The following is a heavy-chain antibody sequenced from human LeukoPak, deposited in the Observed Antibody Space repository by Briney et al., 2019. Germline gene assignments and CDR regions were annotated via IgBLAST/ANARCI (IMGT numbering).Heavy chain of an antibody. CDR2: ISGSGGRT. CDR1: GFTFSNYA. CDR3: AKEIYGDATGCRFQH. J-gene: IGHJ1*01. V-gene: IGHV3-23*01. D-gene: IGHD4-17*01. Sequence: GGSLRLSCAASGFTFSNYAMRWVSQAHGKGMEWVSVISGSGGRTYYADSVKGRFTISRDNSNNTLYLQMNSLRAEDTAVYYCAKEIYGDATGCRFQHWGQGTLVTVSS.